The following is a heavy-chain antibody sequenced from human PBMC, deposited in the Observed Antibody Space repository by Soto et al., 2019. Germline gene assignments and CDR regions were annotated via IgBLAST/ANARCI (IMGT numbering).Heavy chain of an antibody. V-gene: IGHV4-38-2*01. J-gene: IGHJ6*02. CDR1: GYSISSGYY. D-gene: IGHD3-3*01. CDR3: ARNPYDFWSGYYRGYYYYYGMDV. CDR2: IYHSGST. Sequence: SETLSLTCAVSGYSISSGYYWGWIRQPPGKGLEWIGSIYHSGSTYYNPSLKSRVTISVDTSKNQFSLKLSSVTAADTAVYYCARNPYDFWSGYYRGYYYYYGMDVWGQGTTVTVSS.